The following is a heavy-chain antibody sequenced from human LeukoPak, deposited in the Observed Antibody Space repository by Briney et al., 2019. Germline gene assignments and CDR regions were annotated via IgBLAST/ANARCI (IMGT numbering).Heavy chain of an antibody. CDR1: GFTFSNYD. Sequence: GGSLRLSCAASGFTFSNYDMSWVRRAPGKGLEWVSTVIGSGSSTYYADSVKGRFTISRDNSENTLYLQMSSLRAEDTAVYYCAKGPYYGMDVWGQGTTVTVSS. CDR3: AKGPYYGMDV. CDR2: VIGSGSST. D-gene: IGHD2-21*01. J-gene: IGHJ6*02. V-gene: IGHV3-23*01.